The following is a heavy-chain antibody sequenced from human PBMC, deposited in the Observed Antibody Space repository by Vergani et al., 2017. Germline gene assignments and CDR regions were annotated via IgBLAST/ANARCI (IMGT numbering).Heavy chain of an antibody. CDR1: GGSISSSSYY. J-gene: IGHJ2*01. Sequence: QVQLQQWGAGLLKPSETLSLTCTVSGGSISSSSYYWGWIRQPPGKGLEWIGSIYYSGSTYYNPSLKSRVTISVDTSKNQFSLKLSSVTAADTAVYYCARHPLGATRFSNWYFDLWGRGTLVTVSS. CDR3: ARHPLGATRFSNWYFDL. CDR2: IYYSGST. V-gene: IGHV4-39*01. D-gene: IGHD1-26*01.